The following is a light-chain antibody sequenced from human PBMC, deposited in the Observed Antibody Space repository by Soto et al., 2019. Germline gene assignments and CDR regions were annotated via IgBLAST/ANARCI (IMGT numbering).Light chain of an antibody. CDR2: GNS. CDR3: QSDDSSLSGVV. J-gene: IGLJ2*01. V-gene: IGLV1-40*01. CDR1: SSNIGAGYD. Sequence: QSVLTQPPSVSGAPGQRVTISCTGSSSNIGAGYDVHWYQQLPGTAPNLLIYGNSNRPSGVPDRFSGSKSGTSASLAITGLQAEDEADYYCQSDDSSLSGVVFGGGTKLTVL.